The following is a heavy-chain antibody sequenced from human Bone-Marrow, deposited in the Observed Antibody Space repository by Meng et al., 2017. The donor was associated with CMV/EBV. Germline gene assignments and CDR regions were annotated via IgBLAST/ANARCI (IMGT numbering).Heavy chain of an antibody. CDR3: ARVVVPAAIMWLDP. CDR2: IYYSGST. J-gene: IGHJ5*02. D-gene: IGHD2-2*02. Sequence: SETLSLTCTVSGGSISSSSYYWGWIRQPPGKGLEWIGSIYYSGSTYYNPSLKSRVTISVDTSKNQFSLKLSSVTAADTAVYYSARVVVPAAIMWLDPWGQGTLVTVSS. CDR1: GGSISSSSYY. V-gene: IGHV4-39*07.